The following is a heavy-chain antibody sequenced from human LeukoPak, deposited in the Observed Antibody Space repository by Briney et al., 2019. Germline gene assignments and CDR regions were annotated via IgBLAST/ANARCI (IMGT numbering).Heavy chain of an antibody. CDR2: IKQDGSEK. V-gene: IGHV3-7*01. CDR1: GFTFSSYW. J-gene: IGHJ4*02. D-gene: IGHD2-8*01. Sequence: GGSLRLSCAASGFTFSSYWMTWVRQAPGKGLEWVANIKQDGSEKYYVDSVKGRFTISRDNAKNSLSLHMNSLRAEDTAVYYCARDRGECTNGVCYYHDFDYWGQGALVTVSS. CDR3: ARDRGECTNGVCYYHDFDY.